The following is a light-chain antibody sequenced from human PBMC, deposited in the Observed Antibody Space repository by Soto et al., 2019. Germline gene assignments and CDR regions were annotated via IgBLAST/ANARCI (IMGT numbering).Light chain of an antibody. CDR3: QQYYSYPRT. J-gene: IGKJ1*01. Sequence: IPLTQSPSSLSASIRYTFSITCRASQGIATGLAWYQQKPGAPPRLLIYDASILQRGVPSRFSGSGSGTEFTLTISSLQPDDFATYYCQQYYSYPRTFGQGTKVDIK. CDR2: DAS. V-gene: IGKV1-13*02. CDR1: QGIATG.